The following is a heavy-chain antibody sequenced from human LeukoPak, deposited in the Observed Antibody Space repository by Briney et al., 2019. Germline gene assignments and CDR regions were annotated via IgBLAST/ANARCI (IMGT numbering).Heavy chain of an antibody. J-gene: IGHJ4*02. Sequence: SETLSLTCTVSGGSISSGGYYWSWIRQPPGKGLVWIGYIYHSGSTYYNPSLKSRVTISVDRSKNQFSLKLSSVTAADTAVYYCAISRITMVRGVTFDYWGQGTLVTVSS. V-gene: IGHV4-30-2*01. CDR3: AISRITMVRGVTFDY. CDR2: IYHSGST. D-gene: IGHD3-10*01. CDR1: GGSISSGGYY.